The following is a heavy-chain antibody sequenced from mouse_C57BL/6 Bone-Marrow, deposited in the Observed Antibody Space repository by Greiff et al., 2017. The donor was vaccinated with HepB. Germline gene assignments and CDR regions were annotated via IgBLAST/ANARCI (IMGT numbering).Heavy chain of an antibody. CDR2: IYPGNSDT. Sequence: EVQLQQSGTVLARPGASVKMSCKTSGYTFTSYWMHWVKQRPGQGLEWIGAIYPGNSDTSYNQKFKGKAKLTAVTSASTAYMELSSLTNEDSAVYYCTDSSGYFYAMDYWGQGTSVTVSS. J-gene: IGHJ4*01. CDR3: TDSSGYFYAMDY. V-gene: IGHV1-5*01. CDR1: GYTFTSYW. D-gene: IGHD3-2*02.